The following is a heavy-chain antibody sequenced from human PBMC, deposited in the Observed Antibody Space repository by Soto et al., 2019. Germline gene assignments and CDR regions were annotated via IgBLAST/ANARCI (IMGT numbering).Heavy chain of an antibody. CDR2: IFYSGDT. Sequence: SESLSLTCSVSGDSLRNHYWSWIRQPPGSRLEWLGHIFYSGDTSSYNPSLKSRVSMSVDTSKNQFSLKLRSVSADDTAVYFCARVSYFRGFDWLFAFDSWGQGALVTVS. V-gene: IGHV4-59*11. J-gene: IGHJ4*02. CDR3: ARVSYFRGFDWLFAFDS. D-gene: IGHD3-9*01. CDR1: GDSLRNHY.